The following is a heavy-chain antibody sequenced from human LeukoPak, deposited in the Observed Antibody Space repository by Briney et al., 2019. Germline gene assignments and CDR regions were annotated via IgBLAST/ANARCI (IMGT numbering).Heavy chain of an antibody. CDR1: GFTFSSYW. CDR2: IKQDGSEK. J-gene: IGHJ4*02. CDR3: ARDNGGYYDPYFDY. D-gene: IGHD3-22*01. V-gene: IGHV3-7*01. Sequence: GGSLRLSCAASGFTFSSYWMSWVRQAPGKGLEWVANIKQDGSEKYYVDSVKGRFTISRDNAKNTLYLQMNSLRAEDTAVYYCARDNGGYYDPYFDYWGQGTLVTVSS.